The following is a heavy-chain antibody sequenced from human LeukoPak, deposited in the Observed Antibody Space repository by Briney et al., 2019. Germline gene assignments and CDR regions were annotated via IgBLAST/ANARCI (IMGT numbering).Heavy chain of an antibody. CDR3: ARGKWGYWYFDH. CDR2: INHSGST. J-gene: IGHJ2*01. CDR1: GGSFSGYY. D-gene: IGHD2-8*01. Sequence: PSETLSLTCAVYGGSFSGYYWSWIRQPPGKGLEWIGEINHSGSTNYNPSLKSRVTISVGTSKNQFSLKLSSGTAADTAVYYCARGKWGYWYFDHWGRGTLVTVSS. V-gene: IGHV4-34*01.